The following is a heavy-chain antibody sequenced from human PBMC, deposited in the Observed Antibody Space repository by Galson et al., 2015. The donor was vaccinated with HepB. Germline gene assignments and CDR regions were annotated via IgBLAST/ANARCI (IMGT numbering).Heavy chain of an antibody. J-gene: IGHJ4*02. CDR1: GYSFTSHV. Sequence: SVKVSCKASGYSFTSHVIHRVCQAPGQRLEWMGWIKAGNGDIKYSPKFQDRVTITRDTSARIAYMELSSLRSEDTAVYYCARGYYYDSSGYYPDSWGQGTLVTVSS. CDR2: IKAGNGDI. V-gene: IGHV1-3*01. CDR3: ARGYYYDSSGYYPDS. D-gene: IGHD3-22*01.